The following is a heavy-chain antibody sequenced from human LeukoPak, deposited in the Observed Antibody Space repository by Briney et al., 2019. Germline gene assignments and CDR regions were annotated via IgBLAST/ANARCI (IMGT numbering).Heavy chain of an antibody. CDR2: IKQDGSEK. CDR1: GFTFSSYW. J-gene: IGHJ5*02. CDR3: ARDHLLRYFDPINS. Sequence: PGGSLRLSCAASGFTFSSYWMSWVRQAPGKGLEWVANIKQDGSEKYYVDSVKGRFTISRDNAKNSLYLQMNSLRAEDTAVYYCARDHLLRYFDPINSWGQGTLVTVSS. V-gene: IGHV3-7*01. D-gene: IGHD3-9*01.